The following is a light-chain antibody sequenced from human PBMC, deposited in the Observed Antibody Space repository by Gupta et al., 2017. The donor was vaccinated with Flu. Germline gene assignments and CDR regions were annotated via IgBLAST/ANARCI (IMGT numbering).Light chain of an antibody. J-gene: IGKJ2*01. V-gene: IGKV1D-12*01. CDR2: AAS. Sequence: DIHMTHSLSSVSASVGHWVSISCRACQDVSVWLAWYQQKPGEAPKLLIFAASSLQSGAPQRFSGSGSATDFTLNISSLQAEDFGTYDRQQADSFPYTFGQGTRLDIK. CDR3: QQADSFPYT. CDR1: QDVSVW.